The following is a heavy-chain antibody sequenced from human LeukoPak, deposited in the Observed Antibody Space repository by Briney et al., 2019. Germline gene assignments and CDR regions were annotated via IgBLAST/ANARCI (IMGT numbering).Heavy chain of an antibody. Sequence: PGGSLILSCAASGFTFSDYYMSWIRQAPGKGLEWVSYISSTSSYTNYADSVKGRFTISRDNAKNSLYPQMNSLRAEDTAVYFCARGYSSGSHFDSWGQGTLVTVSS. CDR3: ARGYSSGSHFDS. CDR2: ISSTSSYT. CDR1: GFTFSDYY. D-gene: IGHD1-1*01. V-gene: IGHV3-11*06. J-gene: IGHJ4*02.